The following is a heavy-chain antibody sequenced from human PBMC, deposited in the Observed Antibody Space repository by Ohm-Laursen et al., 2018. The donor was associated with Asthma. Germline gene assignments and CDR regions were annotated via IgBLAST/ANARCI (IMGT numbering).Heavy chain of an antibody. Sequence: SLRLSCAASGFTFGDYAMSWFRQAPGKGLEWVGFIRSKAYGGTTEYAASVKGRFTISRDDSKSIAYLQMNSLKTEDTAVYYCTRGAGWLQSGDYYYYAMDVWGQGTTVTVSS. J-gene: IGHJ6*02. V-gene: IGHV3-49*03. CDR2: IRSKAYGGTT. D-gene: IGHD5-24*01. CDR1: GFTFGDYA. CDR3: TRGAGWLQSGDYYYYAMDV.